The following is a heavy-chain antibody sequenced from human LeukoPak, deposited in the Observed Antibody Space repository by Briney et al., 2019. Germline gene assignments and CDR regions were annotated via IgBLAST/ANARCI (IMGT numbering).Heavy chain of an antibody. D-gene: IGHD7-27*01. CDR3: ARGPPNWGYDY. Sequence: GASVKVSCKASGYTFTSYDFNWVRQATGQRPEWMGWMSPNSGYTGYAQKFQDRVTMTRNTSISTAYMELSSLRSDDTAVYYCARGPPNWGYDYWGPGTLVTVSS. V-gene: IGHV1-8*01. J-gene: IGHJ4*02. CDR2: MSPNSGYT. CDR1: GYTFTSYD.